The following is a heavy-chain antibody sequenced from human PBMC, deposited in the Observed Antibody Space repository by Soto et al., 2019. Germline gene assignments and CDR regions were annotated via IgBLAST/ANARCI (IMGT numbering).Heavy chain of an antibody. CDR2: AYHSGST. Sequence: QLQLQESGPGLLRPSGTLSLTCAVSGGFTSTDNWWSWVRQPPGKGLEWIGDAYHSGSTEYNPSLKSRVSITVDKTKNQNSLKLTSATAADTAVYYCARSPPSSYFGGSGTFDYWGQGTLVTVSS. CDR3: ARSPPSSYFGGSGTFDY. D-gene: IGHD2-15*01. V-gene: IGHV4-4*02. J-gene: IGHJ4*02. CDR1: GGFTSTDNW.